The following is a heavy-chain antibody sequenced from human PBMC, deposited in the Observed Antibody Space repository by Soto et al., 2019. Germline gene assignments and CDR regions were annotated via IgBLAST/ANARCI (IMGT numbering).Heavy chain of an antibody. CDR2: ISSSSSYI. D-gene: IGHD5-18*01. Sequence: GGSLRLSCAASGFTFSSYSMNWVRQAPGKGLEWVSSISSSSSYIYYADSVKGRFTISRDNAKNSLYLQMNSLRAEDTAVYYCARDPLLGYSYGNWFDPWGQGTLVTVSS. CDR1: GFTFSSYS. J-gene: IGHJ5*02. CDR3: ARDPLLGYSYGNWFDP. V-gene: IGHV3-21*01.